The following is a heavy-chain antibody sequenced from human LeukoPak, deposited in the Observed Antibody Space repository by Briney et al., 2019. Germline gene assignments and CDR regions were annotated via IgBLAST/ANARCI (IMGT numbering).Heavy chain of an antibody. J-gene: IGHJ4*02. Sequence: ASVKGSCKPSGYSFTRNGISWVRQAPGQGLEWMGWISTNSGNTNYAQKFQDRVTLTTDTSTSTAYMELRSLRSDDTAVYYCARDVNYAFDYWGQGTLVTVSS. CDR2: ISTNSGNT. D-gene: IGHD3-16*01. V-gene: IGHV1-18*01. CDR1: GYSFTRNG. CDR3: ARDVNYAFDY.